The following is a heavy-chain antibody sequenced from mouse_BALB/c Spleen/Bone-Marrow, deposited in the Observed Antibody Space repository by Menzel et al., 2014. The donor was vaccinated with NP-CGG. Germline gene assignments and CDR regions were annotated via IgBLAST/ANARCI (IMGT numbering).Heavy chain of an antibody. CDR1: GFPFXSYT. Sequence: EVKLVESGGGLVQPGGSLKLSCAASGFPFXSYTMSWVRQTPEKGLEWVAFITNGGGSTYYPDTLKGRFTISRDDAKNTLYLQMSSLKSEDTAMYYCATLTGTSYWGQGTLVTVSA. V-gene: IGHV5-12-2*01. J-gene: IGHJ3*01. CDR2: ITNGGGST. D-gene: IGHD4-1*01. CDR3: ATLTGTSY.